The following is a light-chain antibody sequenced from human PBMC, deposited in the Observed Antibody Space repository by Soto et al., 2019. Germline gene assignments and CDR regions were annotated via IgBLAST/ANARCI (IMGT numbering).Light chain of an antibody. CDR1: QSVSSSY. Sequence: EIVLTQSPGTLSLSPGERATLSCRASQSVSSSYLAWYQQKPGQAPRLLIYGASSRATGIPDRFSGSGSGTDFTLTISKLEPEDFAVYYCQLYRRSPPITFGQGTRLEIK. CDR3: QLYRRSPPIT. J-gene: IGKJ5*01. CDR2: GAS. V-gene: IGKV3-20*01.